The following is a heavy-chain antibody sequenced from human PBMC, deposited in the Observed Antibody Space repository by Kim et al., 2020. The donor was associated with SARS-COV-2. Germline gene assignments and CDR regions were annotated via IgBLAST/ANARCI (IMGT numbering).Heavy chain of an antibody. CDR2: INVGNGHT. J-gene: IGHJ6*02. V-gene: IGHV1-3*01. CDR1: GYNFTTSP. CDR3: ARGVLYALRRGLDV. D-gene: IGHD3-16*02. Sequence: ASVKVSCKASGYNFTTSPIHWVRQAPGQGLAWMGWINVGNGHTDYSQKFQGRITITRDTFASTAYMELTSLRAADTAGYFCARGVLYALRRGLDVWGQGT.